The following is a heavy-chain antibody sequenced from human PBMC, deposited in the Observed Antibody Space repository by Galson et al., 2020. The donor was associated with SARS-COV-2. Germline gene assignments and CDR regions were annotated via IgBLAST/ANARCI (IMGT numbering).Heavy chain of an antibody. CDR1: GYTFTSYG. V-gene: IGHV1-18*01. Sequence: ASVKVSCKASGYTFTSYGISWVRQAPGQGLEWMGWISASNGNTNYAQKLQGRVTMTTDTSTSTAYMELRSLRSDDTAVYYCARDDEPDIVVVPAAADAFDIWGQGTMVTVSS. CDR2: ISASNGNT. D-gene: IGHD2-2*01. CDR3: ARDDEPDIVVVPAAADAFDI. J-gene: IGHJ3*02.